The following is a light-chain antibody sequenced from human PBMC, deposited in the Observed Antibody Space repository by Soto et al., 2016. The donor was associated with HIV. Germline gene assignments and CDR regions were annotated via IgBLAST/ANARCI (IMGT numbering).Light chain of an antibody. V-gene: IGKV1-5*03. CDR1: QSISSW. J-gene: IGKJ1*01. CDR2: RAS. Sequence: DIQMTQSPSTLSASVGDRVTITCRASQSISSWLAWYQQKPGQAPKLLIYRASTLESGVPSRFSGVGFGTDFTLTISTLQPEDSAIYYCQQYNTPPWTFGQGTKVEI. CDR3: QQYNTPPWT.